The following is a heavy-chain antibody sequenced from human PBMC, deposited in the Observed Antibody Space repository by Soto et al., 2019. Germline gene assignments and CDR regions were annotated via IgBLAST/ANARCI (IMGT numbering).Heavy chain of an antibody. CDR2: IHYSGST. V-gene: IGHV4-30-4*01. CDR1: GGSITSGDDY. Sequence: PSETVSLTCTVSGGSITSGDDYWSWIRQPPGKGLEWIACIHYSGSTYYNPSLKSRVTISVDTSKNQFSLKLSSVTAADTAVYYCARGGYTVTTRYYYGMDVWGQGTTVTVSS. CDR3: ARGGYTVTTRYYYGMDV. J-gene: IGHJ6*02. D-gene: IGHD4-4*01.